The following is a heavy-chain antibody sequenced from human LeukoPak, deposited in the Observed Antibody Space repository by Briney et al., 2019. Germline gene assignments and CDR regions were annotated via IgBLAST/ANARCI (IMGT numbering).Heavy chain of an antibody. J-gene: IGHJ4*02. Sequence: SETLSLTCAVYGGSFSGYYWSWIRQPPGKGLEWIGEINHSGSTNYNPSLKNRVTISVDTSKNQFSLKLSSVTAADTAVYYCARGNYDYVWGGIDYWGQGTLVTVSS. CDR3: ARGNYDYVWGGIDY. CDR1: GGSFSGYY. V-gene: IGHV4-34*01. CDR2: INHSGST. D-gene: IGHD3-16*01.